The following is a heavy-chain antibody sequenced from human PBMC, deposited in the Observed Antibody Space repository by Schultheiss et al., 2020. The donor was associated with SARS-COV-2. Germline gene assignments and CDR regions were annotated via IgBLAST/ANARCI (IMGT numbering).Heavy chain of an antibody. D-gene: IGHD4-17*01. CDR3: ATGRNYGDYVRDYYYYGMDV. CDR2: ISAYNGNT. J-gene: IGHJ6*02. Sequence: ASVEVSCKASGYTFTSYGISWVRQAPGQGLEWMGWISAYNGNTNYAQKFQGRVTMTEDTSTDTAYMELSSLRSEDTAVYYCATGRNYGDYVRDYYYYGMDVWGQGTTVTVSS. CDR1: GYTFTSYG. V-gene: IGHV1-18*01.